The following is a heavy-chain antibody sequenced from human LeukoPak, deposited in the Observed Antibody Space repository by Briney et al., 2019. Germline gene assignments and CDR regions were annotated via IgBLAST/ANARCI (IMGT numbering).Heavy chain of an antibody. Sequence: GASVKVSCKASGYTFTDFYMNWVRQAPGQGLEWMGIINPSGASTRYAQKFQGRVTMTRDTSTSTVYMELSSLRSEDTAVYYCARAHPDYGDLYYYYYGMDVWGQGTTVTVSS. J-gene: IGHJ6*02. CDR2: INPSGAST. CDR1: GYTFTDFY. CDR3: ARAHPDYGDLYYYYYGMDV. V-gene: IGHV1-46*01. D-gene: IGHD4-17*01.